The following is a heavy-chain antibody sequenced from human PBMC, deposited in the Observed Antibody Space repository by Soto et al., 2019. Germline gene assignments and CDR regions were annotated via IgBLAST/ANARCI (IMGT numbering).Heavy chain of an antibody. CDR1: GYTFTSYG. Sequence: QVQLVQSGAEVKKPGASVKVSCKASGYTFTSYGISWVRQAPGQGLEWMGWISAYNGNTNYAQKLQGRVTMTTDTTTSTAYMELRSLRSDDTAVYYCARLPYSSSDQTTKPFDYWGQGTLVTVSS. CDR3: ARLPYSSSDQTTKPFDY. J-gene: IGHJ4*02. D-gene: IGHD6-6*01. CDR2: ISAYNGNT. V-gene: IGHV1-18*01.